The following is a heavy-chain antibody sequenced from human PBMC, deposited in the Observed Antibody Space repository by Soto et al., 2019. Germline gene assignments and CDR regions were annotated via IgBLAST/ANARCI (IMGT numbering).Heavy chain of an antibody. CDR3: ASRDSSSLGAFDI. CDR2: IYPGDSDT. Sequence: PGESLKISCKGSGYSFTSYWIGWVRQMHGKGLEWMGIIYPGDSDTRYSPSFQGQVTISADKSISTAYLQWSSLKASDTAMYYCASRDSSSLGAFDIWGQGTMVTVSS. J-gene: IGHJ3*02. V-gene: IGHV5-51*01. D-gene: IGHD6-13*01. CDR1: GYSFTSYW.